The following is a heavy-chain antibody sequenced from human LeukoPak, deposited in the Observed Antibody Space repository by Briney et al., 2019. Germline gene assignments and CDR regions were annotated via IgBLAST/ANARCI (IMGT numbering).Heavy chain of an antibody. D-gene: IGHD5-12*01. Sequence: ASVKVSCKASGYTFTSYAISWVRQAPGQGLEWMGWISAYNGNTNYAQKLQGRVTMTADTSTSTAYMELSSLRSDDSAVYYCARVDIVATNAFDYWGQGTLVTVSS. CDR2: ISAYNGNT. CDR3: ARVDIVATNAFDY. J-gene: IGHJ4*02. CDR1: GYTFTSYA. V-gene: IGHV1-18*04.